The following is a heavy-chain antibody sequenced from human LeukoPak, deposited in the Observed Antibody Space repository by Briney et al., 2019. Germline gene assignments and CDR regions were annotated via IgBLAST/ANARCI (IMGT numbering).Heavy chain of an antibody. J-gene: IGHJ4*02. D-gene: IGHD3-16*01. CDR3: ARVLLGIRDY. CDR1: GFTFSGYW. CDR2: IKQDGSEK. V-gene: IGHV3-7*01. Sequence: GGSLRLSCAASGFTFSGYWMSWVRQAPGKGLEWVANIKQDGSEKYYVDSVKGRFTISRDNAKNSLYLQMNSLRAEDTAVYYCARVLLGIRDYWGQGTLVTVSS.